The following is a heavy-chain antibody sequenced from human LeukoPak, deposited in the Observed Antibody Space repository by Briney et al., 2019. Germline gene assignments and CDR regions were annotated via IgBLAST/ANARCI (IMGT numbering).Heavy chain of an antibody. CDR3: ARLQYCSGTSCYWFDP. Sequence: SETLSLTCAVYGGSFSGYYWSWIRQPPGKGLEWIGEINHSGSTNYNPSLKSRVTISVDTSKNQFSLRLSSVTAADTAVYYCARLQYCSGTSCYWFDPWGQGTLVIVSS. J-gene: IGHJ5*02. V-gene: IGHV4-34*01. CDR2: INHSGST. CDR1: GGSFSGYY. D-gene: IGHD2-2*01.